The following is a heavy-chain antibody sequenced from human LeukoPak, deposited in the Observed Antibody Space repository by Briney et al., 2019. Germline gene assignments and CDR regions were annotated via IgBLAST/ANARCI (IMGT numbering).Heavy chain of an antibody. CDR3: ARNKERFDP. CDR2: ISSSGFTT. CDR1: GFIFGEHY. V-gene: IGHV3-11*04. J-gene: IGHJ5*02. Sequence: PVGCLRLSCAASGFIFGEHYMSWIRQAPGKGLECISYISSSGFTTYYADSVKGRFTISRDNAKDSLYLQMNSLRVEDTALYYCARNKERFDPWGQGTLVTVSS.